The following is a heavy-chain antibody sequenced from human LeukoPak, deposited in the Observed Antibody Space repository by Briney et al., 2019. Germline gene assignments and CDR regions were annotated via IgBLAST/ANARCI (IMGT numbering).Heavy chain of an antibody. D-gene: IGHD1-26*01. Sequence: SETLSLTCTISGGSISNYYWTWIRQPPGKGLEWIGYIYYSGNTNYNPSLRSPVTISIDTSKNQFSLKLNSVTAADAAVYFCTREGGGSDYWGQGTLVTVTS. V-gene: IGHV4-59*01. CDR1: GGSISNYY. CDR3: TREGGGSDY. J-gene: IGHJ4*02. CDR2: IYYSGNT.